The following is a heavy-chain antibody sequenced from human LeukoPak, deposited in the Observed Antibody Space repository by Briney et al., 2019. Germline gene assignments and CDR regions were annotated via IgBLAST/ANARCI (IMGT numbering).Heavy chain of an antibody. CDR2: ISGSGGST. Sequence: GGSLRLSCAASGFTFSIYAMSWDRKGPGKGLEWVSAISGSGGSTYYADSVKGRFTISRDNSKNTLYLQMNSLRAEDTAVYYCAKAVGALFLYYFDYWGQGTVVTVSS. J-gene: IGHJ4*02. CDR3: AKAVGALFLYYFDY. D-gene: IGHD4-17*01. CDR1: GFTFSIYA. V-gene: IGHV3-23*01.